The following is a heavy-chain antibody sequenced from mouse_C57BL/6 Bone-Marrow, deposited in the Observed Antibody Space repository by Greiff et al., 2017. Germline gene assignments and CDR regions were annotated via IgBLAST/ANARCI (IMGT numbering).Heavy chain of an antibody. Sequence: VQLQQSGAELVRPGASVKLSCKASGYTFTDYYINWVKQRPGQGLEWIAMIYPGSGNTYYNEKFKGKATLTAEKSSSTAYMQLSRLTSEDSAVYFCARSERLRRAWFAYWGQGTLVTVSA. D-gene: IGHD2-4*01. J-gene: IGHJ3*01. CDR1: GYTFTDYY. V-gene: IGHV1-76*01. CDR3: ARSERLRRAWFAY. CDR2: IYPGSGNT.